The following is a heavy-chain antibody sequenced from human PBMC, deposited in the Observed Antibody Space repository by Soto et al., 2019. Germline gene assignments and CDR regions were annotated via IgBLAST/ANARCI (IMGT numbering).Heavy chain of an antibody. CDR1: GFTFSSYW. D-gene: IGHD6-13*01. Sequence: EVQLVESGGGLVQPGGSLRLSCAASGFTFSSYWMSWVRQAPGKGLEWVANIRQDGSEKYYVDSVKGRFTISRDNAKNSLYRQMNSLRAEDTAVYYCARDREQQPAFDYWGQGTLVTVSS. J-gene: IGHJ4*02. V-gene: IGHV3-7*01. CDR2: IRQDGSEK. CDR3: ARDREQQPAFDY.